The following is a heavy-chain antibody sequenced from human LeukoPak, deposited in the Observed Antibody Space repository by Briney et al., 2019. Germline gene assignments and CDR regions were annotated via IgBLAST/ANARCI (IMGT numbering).Heavy chain of an antibody. D-gene: IGHD3-22*01. J-gene: IGHJ4*02. Sequence: SETLSLTCTVSGGSISSSSYYWGWIRQPPGKGLEWVGGSYYSGSTYYNASVKSRVTISGDKSKNQLSLQLSSVTAADTAVYYSARDHRFFDSSGYYLVYYFDYWGQGTLVTVSS. CDR2: SYYSGST. CDR1: GGSISSSSYY. CDR3: ARDHRFFDSSGYYLVYYFDY. V-gene: IGHV4-39*07.